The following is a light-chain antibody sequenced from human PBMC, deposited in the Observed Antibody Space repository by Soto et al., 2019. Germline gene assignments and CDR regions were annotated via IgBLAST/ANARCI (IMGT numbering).Light chain of an antibody. CDR1: QSVSSN. CDR3: QQRSNWPPIT. J-gene: IGKJ5*01. Sequence: EIVMTQSPATLSVSPGERATLSCRASQSVSSNLAWYQQKPGQAPRLIMYDTSSRPPGIPDRFSGSGSGTDYTLTITSLEPEDFAVYYCQQRSNWPPITFGQGTRLEIK. V-gene: IGKV3-11*01. CDR2: DTS.